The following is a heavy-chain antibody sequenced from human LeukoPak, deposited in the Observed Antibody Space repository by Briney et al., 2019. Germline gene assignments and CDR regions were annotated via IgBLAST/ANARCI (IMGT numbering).Heavy chain of an antibody. J-gene: IGHJ4*02. Sequence: GGSLRLSCAASGFTLSSYAMSWVRQAPGKGLEWVSAISGSGGATYYADSVKGRFTISRDNSKNTLYLQMNSLRAEDTAVYYCATDYYDSSGYYTAYFNYWGQGTLVTVSS. V-gene: IGHV3-23*01. D-gene: IGHD3-22*01. CDR3: ATDYYDSSGYYTAYFNY. CDR2: ISGSGGAT. CDR1: GFTLSSYA.